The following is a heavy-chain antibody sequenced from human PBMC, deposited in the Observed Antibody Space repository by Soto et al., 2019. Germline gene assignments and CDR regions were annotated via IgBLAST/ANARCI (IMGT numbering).Heavy chain of an antibody. CDR3: AWVYCSGGSCYGIDY. Sequence: ASVKVSCKASGYTFTSYYMHWVRQAPGQGLEWMGIINPSGSTTYAQKFQGRVTMTRDTSTSTVYMELSSLRSDDTAVYYCAWVYCSGGSCYGIDYWG. D-gene: IGHD2-15*01. V-gene: IGHV1-46*01. CDR2: INPSGST. J-gene: IGHJ4*01. CDR1: GYTFTSYY.